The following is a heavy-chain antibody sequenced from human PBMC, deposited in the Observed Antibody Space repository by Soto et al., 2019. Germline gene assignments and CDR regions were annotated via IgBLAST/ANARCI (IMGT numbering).Heavy chain of an antibody. CDR3: VRDCYASSCFDY. D-gene: IGHD6-13*01. V-gene: IGHV4-59*01. CDR1: GGSISSYY. Sequence: QVQLQESGPGLVKPSETLSLTCTVSGGSISSYYWSWIRQPPGKGLEWIGYISYSGSTNYNPSLKSRVTISVDTSKNQFSLKVGSVTAADTAVYYCVRDCYASSCFDYWGKGILVTVSS. J-gene: IGHJ4*02. CDR2: ISYSGST.